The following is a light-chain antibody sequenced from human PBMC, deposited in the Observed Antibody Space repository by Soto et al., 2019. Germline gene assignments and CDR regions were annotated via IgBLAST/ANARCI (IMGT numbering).Light chain of an antibody. CDR3: QQYGSSGT. V-gene: IGKV3-20*01. J-gene: IGKJ1*01. CDR2: GAS. Sequence: EILLTQSPGTLSLSPGERATLSCRASQSVSSSYLAWYQQKPGQAPRLLIYGASSRATGIPARFSGSGSGTEFTLTISRLEPEDFAVYYCQQYGSSGTFGQGTKVDIK. CDR1: QSVSSSY.